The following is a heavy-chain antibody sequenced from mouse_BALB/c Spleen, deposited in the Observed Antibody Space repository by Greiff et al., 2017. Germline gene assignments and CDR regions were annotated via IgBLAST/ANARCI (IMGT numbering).Heavy chain of an antibody. V-gene: IGHV1-14*01. D-gene: IGHD3-1*01. Sequence: VQLQQSGPELVKPGASVKMSCKASGYTFTSYVMHWVKQKPGQGLEWIGYINPYNDGTKYNEKFKGKATLTSDISSSTAYMELSSLTSEDSAVYYCARGGGLGLRAMDYWGQGTSVTVSS. CDR3: ARGGGLGLRAMDY. CDR2: INPYNDGT. CDR1: GYTFTSYV. J-gene: IGHJ4*01.